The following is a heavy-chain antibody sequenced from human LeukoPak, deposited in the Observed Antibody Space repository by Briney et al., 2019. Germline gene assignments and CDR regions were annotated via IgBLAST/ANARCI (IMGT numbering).Heavy chain of an antibody. D-gene: IGHD4-11*01. J-gene: IGHJ3*02. V-gene: IGHV5-51*01. Sequence: GESLKISCKASGYSFTTYWIGWVRQMPGKGLEWMGIIYPADSTAHYSPSFQGQVTISADKSISTAYLQWSSLKASDTAMYYCARPGADDYPLTDAFDIWGQGTMVTVSS. CDR3: ARPGADDYPLTDAFDI. CDR1: GYSFTTYW. CDR2: IYPADSTA.